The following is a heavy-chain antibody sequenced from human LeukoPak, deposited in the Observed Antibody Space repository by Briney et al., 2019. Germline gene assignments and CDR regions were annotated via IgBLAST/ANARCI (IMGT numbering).Heavy chain of an antibody. CDR2: IHYSGNT. J-gene: IGHJ4*02. Sequence: PSETLSLMCTVSGVFLSSADYYWSWIRQRPGKGLEWIGYIHYSGNTYYNPSLKSRVVISVDASENQFSLKLDSVTAADTAVYYCATVGVGELAGYYDFWGQGTLVTVSS. CDR1: GVFLSSADYY. CDR3: ATVGVGELAGYYDF. D-gene: IGHD1-26*01. V-gene: IGHV4-31*03.